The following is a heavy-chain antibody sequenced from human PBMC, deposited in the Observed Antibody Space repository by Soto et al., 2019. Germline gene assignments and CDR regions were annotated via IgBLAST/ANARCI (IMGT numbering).Heavy chain of an antibody. V-gene: IGHV2-70*01. Sequence: SGPTLVHPTETLTLTCTFSGFPLSSNGMSVSWIRQPPGQALEWLAVIDWDGDQYYTTSLKTRLTVSNDTSKNQVVLRLTNVDPADTATYFCARFSYYSASGSPFDPWRQGLRVTV. CDR2: IDWDGDQ. CDR3: ARFSYYSASGSPFDP. J-gene: IGHJ5*02. CDR1: GFPLSSNGMS. D-gene: IGHD3-10*01.